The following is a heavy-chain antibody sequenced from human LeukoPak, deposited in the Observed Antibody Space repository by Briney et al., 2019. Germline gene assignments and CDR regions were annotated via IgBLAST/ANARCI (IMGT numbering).Heavy chain of an antibody. Sequence: SSETLSVTCIVSGGSFTASSYYWGWVRQPPGKGLEWIGSIYYSGSTFYNPSLKSRVTVSVDISADMSTTRVSLNLKSVTAADTAIYYCARGPGHSFKYWGQGTRVTVSS. J-gene: IGHJ4*02. CDR1: GGSFTASSYY. CDR2: IYYSGST. CDR3: ARGPGHSFKY. D-gene: IGHD1-1*01. V-gene: IGHV4-39*07.